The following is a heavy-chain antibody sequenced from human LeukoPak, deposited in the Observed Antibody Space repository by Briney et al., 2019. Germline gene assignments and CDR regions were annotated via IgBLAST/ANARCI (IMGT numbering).Heavy chain of an antibody. Sequence: TGGSLTLSCAASGSTLSVYWMSWVRQAPGKGPEWVANIKQDGSEKYYRYSVQGRFTISRDNAKNSLYLQMTSLRAEDTAVYYCARSGSGYFDYWGQGSLVTVSS. V-gene: IGHV3-7*01. J-gene: IGHJ4*02. CDR3: ARSGSGYFDY. CDR2: IKQDGSEK. CDR1: GSTLSVYW.